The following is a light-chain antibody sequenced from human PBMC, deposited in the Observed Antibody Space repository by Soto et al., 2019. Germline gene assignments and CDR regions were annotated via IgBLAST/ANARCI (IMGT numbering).Light chain of an antibody. Sequence: DMVMTQSPGTLSVSPGARATLSCRASQFVSSNLAWYQQKPGQAPRLLIYGASTRATGIPARFSGSGSGTEFTLTISNLQSEDFAVYFCQQYHNWPPITFGQGTRLEIK. CDR2: GAS. CDR1: QFVSSN. CDR3: QQYHNWPPIT. V-gene: IGKV3D-15*01. J-gene: IGKJ5*01.